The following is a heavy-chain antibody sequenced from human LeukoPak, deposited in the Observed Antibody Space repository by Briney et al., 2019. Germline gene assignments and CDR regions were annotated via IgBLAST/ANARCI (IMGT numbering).Heavy chain of an antibody. D-gene: IGHD3-3*01. CDR2: ISYDDGSNK. CDR1: GFTFSSYG. Sequence: PGRSLRLSCATSGFTFSSYGMHWVRQAPGKGLEWVAVISYDDGSNKYYADSVRGRFTISRDNSKNTLYLQMHSLRPEDTAVYYCAKGSIFFDSWGQGTLVTVSS. CDR3: AKGSIFFDS. V-gene: IGHV3-30*18. J-gene: IGHJ4*02.